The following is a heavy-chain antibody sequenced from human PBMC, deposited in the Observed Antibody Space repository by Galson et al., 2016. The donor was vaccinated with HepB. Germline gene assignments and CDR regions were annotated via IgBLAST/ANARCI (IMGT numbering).Heavy chain of an antibody. CDR3: ARASWEFPTNFDY. J-gene: IGHJ4*02. CDR2: IVPKGDIPISRTT. CDR1: GDNFNIYA. V-gene: IGHV1-69*05. D-gene: IGHD1-26*01. Sequence: SVKVSCKASGDNFNIYAFGWVRQAPGQGLEWMGGIVPKGDIPISRTTTYAQIFQGRVTMTTETSTNTAYMELRSLKADDTALYYCARASWEFPTNFDYWGQGTRITVSS.